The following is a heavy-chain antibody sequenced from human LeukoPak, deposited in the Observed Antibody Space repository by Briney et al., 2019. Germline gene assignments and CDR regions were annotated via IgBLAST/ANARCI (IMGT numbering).Heavy chain of an antibody. J-gene: IGHJ4*02. CDR3: VKGGTDYDFWNDSSYSYYSDF. CDR1: GFSVSGVY. V-gene: IGHV3-53*01. D-gene: IGHD3-3*01. CDR2: IYSDDST. Sequence: GGSLRLSCVASGFSVSGVYMSWVRQAPGKGLEWVTVIYSDDSTYYADSVKGRLTISRDNSKNTLFLQMNSLRAEDTAMYYCVKGGTDYDFWNDSSYSYYSDFWGQGTLVTVSS.